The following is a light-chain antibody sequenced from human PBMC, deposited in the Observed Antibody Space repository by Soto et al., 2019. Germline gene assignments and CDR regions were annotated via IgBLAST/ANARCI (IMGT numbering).Light chain of an antibody. V-gene: IGLV2-23*02. CDR2: EVS. CDR3: CSYGASSTLYV. CDR1: RSDVGSYNL. J-gene: IGLJ1*01. Sequence: QSSLPHPASWNGSYVQSLTLSCHGTRSDVGSYNLVSWYQQHPGKAPKLMIYEVSKRPSGVSNRFSGSKSGNTASLTISGLQSEDEAAYYGCSYGASSTLYVFGTGTEVPV.